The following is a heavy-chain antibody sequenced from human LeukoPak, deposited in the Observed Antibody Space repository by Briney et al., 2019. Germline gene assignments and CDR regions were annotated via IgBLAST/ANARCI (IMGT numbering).Heavy chain of an antibody. CDR2: FDYSGST. J-gene: IGHJ4*02. D-gene: IGHD6-13*01. V-gene: IGHV4-39*01. Sequence: SETLSLTCTVSGGSISSRPYYWGWIRQPPGKGLEWLGSFDYSGSTYYKPSLKSRVTISVDTSKNQFSLKLSSVTAADTAVYYCARLVVSTWYHEVLLGRDYWGQGTLVTVSS. CDR1: GGSISSRPYY. CDR3: ARLVVSTWYHEVLLGRDY.